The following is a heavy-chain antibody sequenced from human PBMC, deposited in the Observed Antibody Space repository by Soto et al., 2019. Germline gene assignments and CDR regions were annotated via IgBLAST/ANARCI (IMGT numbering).Heavy chain of an antibody. CDR1: GYTFTSYY. D-gene: IGHD2-2*01. CDR2: INPSGGST. CDR3: ARDRCSSTSCYSSGYYGMDV. V-gene: IGHV1-46*01. Sequence: ASVKVSCKASGYTFTSYYMHWVRQAPGQGLEWMGIINPSGGSTSYAQKFQGRVTMTRDTSTSTVYMELSSLRSEDTAVYYCARDRCSSTSCYSSGYYGMDVWGQGTTVTVSS. J-gene: IGHJ6*02.